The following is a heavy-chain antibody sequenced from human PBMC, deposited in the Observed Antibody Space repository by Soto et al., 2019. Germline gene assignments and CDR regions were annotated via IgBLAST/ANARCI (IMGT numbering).Heavy chain of an antibody. CDR2: INPNSGGT. CDR3: ARELTGTTSFDF. CDR1: GYTFTGYY. Sequence: GASVKVSCKASGYTFTGYYMHWVRQAPGQGLEWMGWINPNSGGTNYAQKFQGWATMTRDTSISTAYMELSRLRSDDTAVYYCARELTGTTSFDFWGQGTLVTVSS. D-gene: IGHD1-20*01. V-gene: IGHV1-2*04. J-gene: IGHJ4*02.